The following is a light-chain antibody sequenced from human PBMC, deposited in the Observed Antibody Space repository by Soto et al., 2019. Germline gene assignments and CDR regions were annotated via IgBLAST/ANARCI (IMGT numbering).Light chain of an antibody. Sequence: DIQMTQSPSTLSASVGDRVTITCRASRSCSTWVAWYQQKPGEAPKLLIYEASNLENGVPSRFSGSGSGTQFTLTISSLQPDDVATYYCQQYNSYWAFGQGTRVEIK. J-gene: IGKJ1*01. CDR2: EAS. CDR1: RSCSTW. CDR3: QQYNSYWA. V-gene: IGKV1-5*03.